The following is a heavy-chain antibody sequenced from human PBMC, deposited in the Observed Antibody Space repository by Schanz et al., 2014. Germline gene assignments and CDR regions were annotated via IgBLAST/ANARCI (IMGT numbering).Heavy chain of an antibody. CDR3: ARVHIATYHYNSPGAFDI. CDR2: INAHTGNT. CDR1: GYIFGSHG. J-gene: IGHJ3*02. D-gene: IGHD3-10*01. Sequence: QGQLVQSGSEVRKPGASVKVSCKASGYIFGSHGMTWVRQAPGQGPELMGWINAHTGNTQYAQKFQGRVNMTRDTVTTTVHLELTRLRTDDTAIYYCARVHIATYHYNSPGAFDIGGQGTRGTVSS. V-gene: IGHV1-18*01.